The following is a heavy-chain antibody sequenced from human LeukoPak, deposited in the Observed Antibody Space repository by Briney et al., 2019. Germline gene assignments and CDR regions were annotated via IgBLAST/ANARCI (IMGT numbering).Heavy chain of an antibody. CDR3: ARGLRYFDWGVDY. D-gene: IGHD3-9*01. CDR1: GGTFSSYA. Sequence: GASVKVSCKASGGTFSSYAISWVRQAPGQGLEWMGGIIPIFGTTNYAQKFQGRVTITADESTSTAYMELSSLRSEDTAVYYCARGLRYFDWGVDYWGQGTLVTVSS. J-gene: IGHJ4*02. V-gene: IGHV1-69*13. CDR2: IIPIFGTT.